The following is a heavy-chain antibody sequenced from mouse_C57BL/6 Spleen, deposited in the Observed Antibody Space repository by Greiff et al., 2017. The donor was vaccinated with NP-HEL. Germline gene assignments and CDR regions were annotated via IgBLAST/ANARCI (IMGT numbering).Heavy chain of an antibody. V-gene: IGHV1-82*01. CDR1: GYAFSSSW. D-gene: IGHD2-4*01. Sequence: QVQLQQSGPELVKPGASVKISCKASGYAFSSSWMNWVKQRPGKGLEWIGRIYPGDGDTNYNGKFKGKATLTADKSSSTAYMQLSSLTSEDSAVYFCAREDDYDDRFAYWGQGTLVTVSA. CDR3: AREDDYDDRFAY. J-gene: IGHJ3*01. CDR2: IYPGDGDT.